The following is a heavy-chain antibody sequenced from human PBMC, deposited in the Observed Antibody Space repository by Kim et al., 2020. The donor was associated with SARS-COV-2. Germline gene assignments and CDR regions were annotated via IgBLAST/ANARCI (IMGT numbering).Heavy chain of an antibody. D-gene: IGHD3-22*01. CDR3: ARAVDYDSSGYNPAFDY. CDR2: ISSSSSYI. Sequence: GGSLRLSCAASGFPFIFYLIPWVLQAPGKGLEWVSSISSSSSYIYYADSVKGRFTISRDNAKNSLYLQMNSLRAEDTAVYYCARAVDYDSSGYNPAFDYWGQGTLVTVSS. CDR1: GFPFIFYL. J-gene: IGHJ4*02. V-gene: IGHV3-21*01.